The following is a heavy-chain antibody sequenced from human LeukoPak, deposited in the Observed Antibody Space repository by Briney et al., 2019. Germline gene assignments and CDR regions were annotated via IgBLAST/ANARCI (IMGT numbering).Heavy chain of an antibody. J-gene: IGHJ4*02. CDR3: ARGLYDFWSGYYRLADY. CDR1: GYTFTSYD. Sequence: ASVKVSCKASGYTFTSYDINWVRQATGQGLEWMGWMNPNSGNTGYAQKFQGRVTITRNTSISTAYMELSSLRSEDTAVYYCARGLYDFWSGYYRLADYWGQGTLVTVSS. V-gene: IGHV1-8*03. CDR2: MNPNSGNT. D-gene: IGHD3-3*01.